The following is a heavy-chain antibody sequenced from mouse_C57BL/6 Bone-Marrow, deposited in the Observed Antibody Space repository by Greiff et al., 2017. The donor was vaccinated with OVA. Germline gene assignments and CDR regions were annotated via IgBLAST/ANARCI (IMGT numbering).Heavy chain of an antibody. J-gene: IGHJ4*01. V-gene: IGHV14-4*01. CDR2: IDPENGDT. D-gene: IGHD2-10*01. CDR1: GFNIKDDY. CDR3: TPYYYYAMDY. Sequence: EVQLQQSGAELVRPGASVKLSCTASGFNIKDDYMHWVKQRPEQGLEWIGWIDPENGDTEYASKFLGKATITADTSSNTAYLQLSSLTSEDTTVYCCTPYYYYAMDYWGQGTSVTVSS.